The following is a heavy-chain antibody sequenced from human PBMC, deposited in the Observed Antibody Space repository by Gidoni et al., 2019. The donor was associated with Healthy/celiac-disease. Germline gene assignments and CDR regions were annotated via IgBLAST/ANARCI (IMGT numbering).Heavy chain of an antibody. CDR1: GGSFSGYY. CDR3: ARGRGSGSHPIFFDY. Sequence: QVQLQQWGAGLLKPSETLSLTCAVYGGSFSGYYWSWIRQPPGKGLEWIGEINHSGSTNYNPSLKSRVTISVDTSKNQFSLKLSSVTAADTAVYYCARGRGSGSHPIFFDYWGQGTLVTVSS. D-gene: IGHD1-26*01. J-gene: IGHJ4*02. V-gene: IGHV4-34*01. CDR2: INHSGST.